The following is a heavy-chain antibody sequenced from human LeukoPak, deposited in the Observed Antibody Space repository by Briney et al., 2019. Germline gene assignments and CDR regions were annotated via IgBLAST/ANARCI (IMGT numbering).Heavy chain of an antibody. CDR1: GFTFSSYV. V-gene: IGHV3-23*01. CDR3: AKGLYSSRIRACYFDY. CDR2: ISGSGGST. D-gene: IGHD6-13*01. Sequence: PGGSLRLSCAASGFTFSSYVMSWVRQAPGKGLEWVSTISGSGGSTYHADSVKGRFTISRDNSKDTLYLQMSSLRAEDTAVYYCAKGLYSSRIRACYFDYWGRGTLVTVSS. J-gene: IGHJ4*02.